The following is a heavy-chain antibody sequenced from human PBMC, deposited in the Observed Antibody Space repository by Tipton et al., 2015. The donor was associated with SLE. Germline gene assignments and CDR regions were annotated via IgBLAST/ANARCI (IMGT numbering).Heavy chain of an antibody. CDR3: ARGGYSGDYFDY. D-gene: IGHD4-11*01. CDR2: IYYSGST. Sequence: TLSLTCTVSGGSISSSSYYWGWIRQPPGKGLEWIGSIYYSGSTYYNPSLKSRVTISVDPSKNQFSLKLSSVTAADTAVYYCARGGYSGDYFDYWGQGTLVTVSS. CDR1: GGSISSSSYY. J-gene: IGHJ4*02. V-gene: IGHV4-39*01.